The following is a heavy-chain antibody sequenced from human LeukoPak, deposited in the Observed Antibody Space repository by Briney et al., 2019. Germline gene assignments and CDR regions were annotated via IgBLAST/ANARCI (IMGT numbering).Heavy chain of an antibody. CDR1: GFTFSSYS. V-gene: IGHV3-48*04. CDR3: ARAYYGSGYYYMDV. CDR2: ISSTSSTI. Sequence: GGSLRLSCAASGFTFSSYSMNWVRQGLEGVSYISSTSSTIYYADSVKGRFTISRDNAKNSLYLQMNSLRAKDTAVYYCARAYYGSGYYYMDVWGKGTTVTVSS. J-gene: IGHJ6*03. D-gene: IGHD3-10*01.